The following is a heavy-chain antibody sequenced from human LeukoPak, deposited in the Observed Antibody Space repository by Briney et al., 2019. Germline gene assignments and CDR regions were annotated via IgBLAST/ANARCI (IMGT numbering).Heavy chain of an antibody. CDR2: IKQDGSEK. J-gene: IGHJ4*02. D-gene: IGHD6-19*01. Sequence: GGSLRLSCAASGFTFSSYWMSWVRQAPVKGLEWVANIKQDGSEKYYVDSVKGRFTISRDNAKNSLYLQMNSLRAEDTAVYYCARETDYGYSSGWYTYYFDYWGQGTLVTVSS. CDR3: ARETDYGYSSGWYTYYFDY. CDR1: GFTFSSYW. V-gene: IGHV3-7*03.